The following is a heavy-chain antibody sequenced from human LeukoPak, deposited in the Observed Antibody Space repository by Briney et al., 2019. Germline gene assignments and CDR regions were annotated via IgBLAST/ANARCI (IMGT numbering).Heavy chain of an antibody. CDR1: GGTFTSYG. CDR3: ARAARAVAGTLDY. D-gene: IGHD6-19*01. CDR2: IIPIFGTA. Sequence: SVTVSCKASGGTFTSYGISWIRQAPGQGLEWMGRIIPIFGTANYAQKFQGRVTITTDESTSTAYMELSSLRSEDTAVYYCARAARAVAGTLDYGGQGTWSPSPQ. J-gene: IGHJ4*02. V-gene: IGHV1-69*05.